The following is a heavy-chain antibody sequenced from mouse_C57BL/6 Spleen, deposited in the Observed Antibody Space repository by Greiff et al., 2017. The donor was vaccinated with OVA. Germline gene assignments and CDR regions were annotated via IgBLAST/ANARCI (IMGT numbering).Heavy chain of an antibody. CDR3: AIYDGYYEGYFDY. D-gene: IGHD2-3*01. Sequence: EVKLMESGPGLVKPSQSLSLTCSVTGYSITSGYYWNWIRQFPGNKLEWMGYISYDGSNNYNPSLKNRISITRDTSKNQFFLKLNSVTTEDTATYYCAIYDGYYEGYFDYWGQGTTLTVSS. CDR1: GYSITSGYY. V-gene: IGHV3-6*01. J-gene: IGHJ2*01. CDR2: ISYDGSN.